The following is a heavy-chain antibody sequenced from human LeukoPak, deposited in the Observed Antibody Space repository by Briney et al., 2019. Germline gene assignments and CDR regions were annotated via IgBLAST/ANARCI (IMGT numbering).Heavy chain of an antibody. D-gene: IGHD6-13*01. CDR3: ARAAAGTGNFDY. V-gene: IGHV4-4*07. Sequence: SETLSLTCTVSGGSISSYYWRWIRQPPGKGLEWIGRISSGSTNYNPSLKSRLTMSLDTSKNQFSLKLSSVTAADTAVYYCARAAAGTGNFDYWGQGTLVTVSS. CDR2: ISSGST. CDR1: GGSISSYY. J-gene: IGHJ4*02.